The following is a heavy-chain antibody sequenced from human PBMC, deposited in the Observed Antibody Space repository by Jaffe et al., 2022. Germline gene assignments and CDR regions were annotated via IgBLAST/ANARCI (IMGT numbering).Heavy chain of an antibody. V-gene: IGHV4-30-2*01. D-gene: IGHD4-17*01. CDR1: GGSISSGGYS. CDR2: IYHSGST. Sequence: QLQLQESGSGLVKPSQTLSLTCAVSGGSISSGGYSWSWIRQPPGKGLEWIGYIYHSGSTYYNPSLKSRVTISVDRSKNQFSLKLSSVTAADTAVYYCARVTYGETLGGRWFDPWGQGTLVTVSS. J-gene: IGHJ5*02. CDR3: ARVTYGETLGGRWFDP.